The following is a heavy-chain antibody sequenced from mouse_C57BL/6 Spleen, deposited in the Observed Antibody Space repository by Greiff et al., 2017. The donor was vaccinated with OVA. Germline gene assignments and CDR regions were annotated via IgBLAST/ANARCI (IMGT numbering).Heavy chain of an antibody. CDR3: ARSRESYWYFDV. V-gene: IGHV1-64*01. CDR2: IHPNSGST. Sequence: QVQLKQPGAELVKPGASVKLSCKASGYTFTSYWMHWVKQRPGQGLEWIGMIHPNSGSTNYNEKFKSKATLTVDKSSSTAYMQLNSLTSEDSAVYYCARSRESYWYFDVWGTGTTVTVSS. J-gene: IGHJ1*03. CDR1: GYTFTSYW.